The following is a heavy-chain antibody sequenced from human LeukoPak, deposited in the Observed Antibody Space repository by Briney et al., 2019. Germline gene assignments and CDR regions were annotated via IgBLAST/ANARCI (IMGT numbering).Heavy chain of an antibody. V-gene: IGHV3-23*01. D-gene: IGHD5-12*01. J-gene: IGHJ4*02. CDR1: GFTFSNYA. Sequence: GESLRLSCAASGFTFSNYAMNWVRQAPGKGLEWVSAISGSGGSTYYADSVKGRFTISRDNSKNTLYLQMNSLRAEDTAVYYCAKDVDIVATPVGYWGQGTLVTVSS. CDR3: AKDVDIVATPVGY. CDR2: ISGSGGST.